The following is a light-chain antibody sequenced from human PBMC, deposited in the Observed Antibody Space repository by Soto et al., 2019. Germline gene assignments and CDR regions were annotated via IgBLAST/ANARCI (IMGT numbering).Light chain of an antibody. J-gene: IGKJ1*01. CDR1: QSVSSN. CDR2: RAS. CDR3: QQYNNWPRA. V-gene: IGKV3-15*01. Sequence: EIVMTQSQATLSVSPGERATLSCRASQSVSSNLAWYQQRPGQAPRLLIYRASTRATGIPARFSGSGSGTEFTLTISSLQSEDFAVYYGQQYNNWPRAFGQGAKVEIK.